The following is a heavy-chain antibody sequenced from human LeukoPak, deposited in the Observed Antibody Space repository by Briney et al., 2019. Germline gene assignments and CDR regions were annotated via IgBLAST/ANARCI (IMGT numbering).Heavy chain of an antibody. D-gene: IGHD4-17*01. CDR1: GGSISSCY. CDR3: ARARRTTYGDYYYGMDV. CDR2: IYYSGST. V-gene: IGHV4-59*01. J-gene: IGHJ6*02. Sequence: SETLSLTCTVSGGSISSCYWSWIRQPPGKGLEWIGYIYYSGSTNYNPSLKSRVTISVDTSKNQFSLKLSSVTAADTAVYYCARARRTTYGDYYYGMDVWGQGTTVTVSS.